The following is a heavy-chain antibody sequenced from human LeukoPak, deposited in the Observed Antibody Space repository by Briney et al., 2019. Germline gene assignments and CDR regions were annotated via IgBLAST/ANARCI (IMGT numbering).Heavy chain of an antibody. J-gene: IGHJ4*02. CDR3: AKGAYDYIEIAYFDY. V-gene: IGHV3-23*01. Sequence: GGSLRLSCAASGFTFSNYAMNWVRQAPGKGQEWVAVLIGSNGATDYADSVKGRFTISRDNSKNTLFLQMNSLRAEDTAIYYCAKGAYDYIEIAYFDYWGQGALVTVSS. CDR2: LIGSNGAT. CDR1: GFTFSNYA. D-gene: IGHD5-12*01.